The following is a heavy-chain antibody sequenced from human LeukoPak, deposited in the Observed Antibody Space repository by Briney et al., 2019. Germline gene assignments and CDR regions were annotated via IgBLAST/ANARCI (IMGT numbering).Heavy chain of an antibody. CDR1: GGSISSSSYY. V-gene: IGHV4-39*01. J-gene: IGHJ4*02. CDR2: IYYSGST. CDR3: ARPLGATTPWGFDY. Sequence: PSETLSLTCTVSGGSISSSSYYWGWIRQPPGKGLEWIGSIYYSGSTYYKPSLKSRVTISVDTSKNQFSLKLSSVTAADTAVYYCARPLGATTPWGFDYWGQGTLVTVSS. D-gene: IGHD1-26*01.